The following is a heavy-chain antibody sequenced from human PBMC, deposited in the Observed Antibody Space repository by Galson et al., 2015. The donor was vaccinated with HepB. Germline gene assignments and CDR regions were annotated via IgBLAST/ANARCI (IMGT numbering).Heavy chain of an antibody. J-gene: IGHJ4*02. V-gene: IGHV3-21*01. CDR3: ARDRTPTRDFWSGFYGDFDF. CDR2: ITPSSTYK. D-gene: IGHD3-3*01. CDR1: GFTFGSHN. Sequence: SLRLSCAASGFTFGSHNMNWVRQAPGKGLEWVSSITPSSTYKYYADSVRGRFTISRDDAKNSLYLQMNSLRAEDTAVYYCARDRTPTRDFWSGFYGDFDFWGQGTLVTVSS.